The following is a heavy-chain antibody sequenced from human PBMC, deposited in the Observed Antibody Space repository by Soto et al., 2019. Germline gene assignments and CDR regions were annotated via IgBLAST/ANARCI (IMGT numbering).Heavy chain of an antibody. CDR1: GGSISSGGYY. CDR2: IYYSGST. CDR3: AREGEIAARRPLGKKVYYFDY. D-gene: IGHD6-6*01. J-gene: IGHJ4*02. V-gene: IGHV4-31*03. Sequence: SETLSLTCTFSGGSISSGGYYLSWIRQHPGKGLEWIGYIYYSGSTYYNPSLKSRVTISVDTSKNQFSLKLSSVTAADTAVYYCAREGEIAARRPLGKKVYYFDYWGQGTLVTVSS.